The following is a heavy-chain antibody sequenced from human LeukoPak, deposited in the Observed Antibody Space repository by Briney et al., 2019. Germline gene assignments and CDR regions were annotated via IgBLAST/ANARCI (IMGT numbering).Heavy chain of an antibody. CDR2: INHSGST. Sequence: SETLSLTCAVYGGSFSGYYWSWIRQPPGKGLEWIGEINHSGSTNYNPSLKSRVTISVDTSKNQFSLKLSSVTAADTAVYYCARHLKYYYDSSGYFDYWGQGTLVTVSS. D-gene: IGHD3-22*01. CDR3: ARHLKYYYDSSGYFDY. J-gene: IGHJ4*02. V-gene: IGHV4-34*01. CDR1: GGSFSGYY.